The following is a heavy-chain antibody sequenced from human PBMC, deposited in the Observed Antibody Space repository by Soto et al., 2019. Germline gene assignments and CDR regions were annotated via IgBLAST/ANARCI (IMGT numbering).Heavy chain of an antibody. V-gene: IGHV1-69*13. CDR2: IIPIFGTA. D-gene: IGHD3-9*01. Sequence: SVKVSCKASGGTFSSYAISWVRQAPGQGLEWMGGIIPIFGTANYAQKFQGRVTITADESTSTAYMELSSLRSEDTAVYYCASHRYFDHHTAAWFDPWGQGTLVTVSS. CDR1: GGTFSSYA. CDR3: ASHRYFDHHTAAWFDP. J-gene: IGHJ5*02.